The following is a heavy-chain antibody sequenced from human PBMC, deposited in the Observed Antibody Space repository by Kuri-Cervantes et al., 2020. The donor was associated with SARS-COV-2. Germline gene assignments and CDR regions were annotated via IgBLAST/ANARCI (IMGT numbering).Heavy chain of an antibody. J-gene: IGHJ6*02. Sequence: GESLKISCKASGYTFTGYYMHWVRQAPGQGLEWMGWINPNSGGTNYAQKFQGWVTMTRDTSISTAYMELSGLRSDDTAVYYCARGMDVWGQGTTVTVSS. CDR1: GYTFTGYY. CDR2: INPNSGGT. V-gene: IGHV1-2*04. CDR3: ARGMDV.